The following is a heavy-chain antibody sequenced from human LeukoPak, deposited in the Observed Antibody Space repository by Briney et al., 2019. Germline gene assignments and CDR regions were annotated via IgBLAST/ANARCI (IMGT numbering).Heavy chain of an antibody. Sequence: ASVKVSCKASGGTFSSYAISWVRQAPGQGLEWMGRIIPILGIANYAQKFQGRVTITADKSTSTAYMELSSLRSEDTAVYYCARDYYDSSGLLTGRYYWGQGTLVSVSS. D-gene: IGHD3-22*01. CDR1: GGTFSSYA. J-gene: IGHJ4*02. CDR3: ARDYYDSSGLLTGRYY. V-gene: IGHV1-69*04. CDR2: IIPILGIA.